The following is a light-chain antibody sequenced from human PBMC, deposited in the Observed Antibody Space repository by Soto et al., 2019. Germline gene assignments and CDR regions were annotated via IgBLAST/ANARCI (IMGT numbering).Light chain of an antibody. V-gene: IGKV1-39*01. CDR2: AAS. Sequence: DIQMTQSPSSLSASVGDRITITCRASQSINRYLNWYQQKPGKPPNLLIYAASNLQSGVPSRFSGSGSGTDFTLTISSLQPEDFATYHCQHSYTSPFTFGPGTKVDIK. CDR1: QSINRY. CDR3: QHSYTSPFT. J-gene: IGKJ3*01.